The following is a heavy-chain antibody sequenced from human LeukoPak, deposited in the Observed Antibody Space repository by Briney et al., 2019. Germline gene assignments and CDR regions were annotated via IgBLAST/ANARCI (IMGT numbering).Heavy chain of an antibody. CDR1: GFSFEAYG. CDR2: ITRNSDDM. V-gene: IGHV3-9*01. CDR3: TRVTSWRTGFDY. D-gene: IGHD1-1*01. Sequence: GGSLRLSCAASGFSFEAYGMYWVRQAPGKGLEWVSGITRNSDDMAYADSVKGRFTISRDNAKNCLYLQMNSLTVEDTALYYCTRVTSWRTGFDYWGQGTLVTVSS. J-gene: IGHJ4*02.